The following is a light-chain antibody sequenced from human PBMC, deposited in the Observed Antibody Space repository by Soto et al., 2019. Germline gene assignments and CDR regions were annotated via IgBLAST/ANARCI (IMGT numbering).Light chain of an antibody. V-gene: IGKV3-15*01. CDR2: RAS. J-gene: IGKJ2*01. CDR3: QQYNSLYT. Sequence: EIVMTQSPATLSLSPGERATLSCRASQSINSNLAWYQQKPGQAPRLFMFRASSRATGIPARFSGSGSGTEFNLTISSLQSEDFAVYYCQQYNSLYTFGQGTKLDIK. CDR1: QSINSN.